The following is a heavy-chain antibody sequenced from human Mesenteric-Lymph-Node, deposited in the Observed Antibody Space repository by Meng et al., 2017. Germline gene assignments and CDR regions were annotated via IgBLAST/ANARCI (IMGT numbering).Heavy chain of an antibody. Sequence: PESLSLTCAVYGGSFSGHYWSWIRQPPGKGLEWIGEINHSGTTNYNPSLKSRFTISVDTSKNQFSLKLSSVTAADTAVYYCAREGMRSSSWYGSYYYYGMDVWGQGTTVTVSS. J-gene: IGHJ6*02. CDR1: GGSFSGHY. V-gene: IGHV4-34*01. D-gene: IGHD6-13*01. CDR3: AREGMRSSSWYGSYYYYGMDV. CDR2: INHSGTT.